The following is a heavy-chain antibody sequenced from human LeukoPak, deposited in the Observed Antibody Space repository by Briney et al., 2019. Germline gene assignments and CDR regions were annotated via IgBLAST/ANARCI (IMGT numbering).Heavy chain of an antibody. J-gene: IGHJ6*03. Sequence: ASVRVSCKAAGYTFSNYDINWVRQAPGQGLEWLGWVNPNSGNTGYAQNFQGRVTMTTNTSINTAYMELSSLRSEGTAVYYCARAIRPSYYYYMDVWGKGTTV. CDR2: VNPNSGNT. V-gene: IGHV1-8*01. CDR3: ARAIRPSYYYYMDV. D-gene: IGHD5-24*01. CDR1: GYTFSNYD.